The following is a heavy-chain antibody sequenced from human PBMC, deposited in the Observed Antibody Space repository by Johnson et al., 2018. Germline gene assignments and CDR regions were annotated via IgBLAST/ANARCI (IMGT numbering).Heavy chain of an antibody. D-gene: IGHD5-18*01. V-gene: IGHV3-23*01. Sequence: VQLQESGGGLVQPGGSLRLSCAASGLTFSNYDMSWVRQAPGKGLEWVSRISDGGSSTDYADSVRGRVTISRDNSKNTLNLQINRLRAQETAEYYFAKSGYNYGNPNFWTACDVWGQGPMFIASS. CDR3: AKSGYNYGNPNFWTACDV. CDR2: ISDGGSST. CDR1: GLTFSNYD. J-gene: IGHJ3*01.